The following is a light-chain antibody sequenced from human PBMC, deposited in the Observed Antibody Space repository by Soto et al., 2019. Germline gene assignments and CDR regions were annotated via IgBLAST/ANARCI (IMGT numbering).Light chain of an antibody. CDR1: QSVSSN. V-gene: IGKV3-15*01. CDR3: QQYNNWPLYT. J-gene: IGKJ2*01. CDR2: GAS. Sequence: EIVMTQSPATLSLSPGERATLSCRASQSVSSNFAWYQQKPGQAPRLLIYGASTRATGIPARCSGSGSGTEVTLTISSLQSEEFAVYYCQQYNNWPLYTFGQGTKLEIK.